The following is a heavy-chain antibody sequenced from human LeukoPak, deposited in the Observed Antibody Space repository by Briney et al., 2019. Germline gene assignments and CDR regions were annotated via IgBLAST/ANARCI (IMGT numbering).Heavy chain of an antibody. CDR1: GFTFSSCG. CDR3: AKERTGSGSCFDY. Sequence: PGGSLRLSCAASGFTFSSCGMHWVRQAPGKGLEWVTVISYDGSDKYYADSVKGRFTISRDNSKNTLYLQMNSLRAEDTAVYYCAKERTGSGSCFDYWGQGTLVTVSS. D-gene: IGHD3-10*01. J-gene: IGHJ4*02. CDR2: ISYDGSDK. V-gene: IGHV3-30*18.